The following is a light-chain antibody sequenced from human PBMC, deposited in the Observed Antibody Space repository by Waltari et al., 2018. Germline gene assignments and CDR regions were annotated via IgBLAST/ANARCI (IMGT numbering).Light chain of an antibody. CDR2: EVS. CDR1: GSDIGFYSY. CDR3: SSYTTISPVV. Sequence: QSALTQPASVSGSPGQSITISRTGTGSDIGFYSYVSWYQQHPGKPPKLILYEVSNRPSGVSNRFSGSKSGNTASLTISGLQAEDESDYYCSSYTTISPVVFGGGTKLTVL. J-gene: IGLJ2*01. V-gene: IGLV2-14*01.